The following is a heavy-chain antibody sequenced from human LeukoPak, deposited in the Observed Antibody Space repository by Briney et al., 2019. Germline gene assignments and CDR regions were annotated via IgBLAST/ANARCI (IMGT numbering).Heavy chain of an antibody. Sequence: SQTLSLTCAISGDSLSSNSASWNWIRQSPSRGLEWLGRTYCRSKWRNDYAVSVKSRITISPDTSKNQFSLQLNSVTPEDTAVYYCARGTGDSCKDWGLGTLVTVSS. CDR2: TYCRSKWRN. D-gene: IGHD3-22*01. V-gene: IGHV6-1*01. J-gene: IGHJ4*02. CDR3: ARGTGDSCKD. CDR1: GDSLSSNSAS.